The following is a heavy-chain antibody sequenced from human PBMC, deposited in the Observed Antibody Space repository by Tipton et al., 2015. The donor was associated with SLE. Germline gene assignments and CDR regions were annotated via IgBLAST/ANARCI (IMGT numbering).Heavy chain of an antibody. CDR1: GFTFSSYS. Sequence: SLRLSCAASGFTFSSYSMNWVRQAPGKGLEWVSVIYSGGSTYYADSVKGRITISRDNSKNTLYLQMNSLRAGDTAVYYCARAPLGDLMFDDWGQGTLVTVSS. J-gene: IGHJ4*02. CDR2: IYSGGST. V-gene: IGHV3-53*01. D-gene: IGHD3-10*01. CDR3: ARAPLGDLMFDD.